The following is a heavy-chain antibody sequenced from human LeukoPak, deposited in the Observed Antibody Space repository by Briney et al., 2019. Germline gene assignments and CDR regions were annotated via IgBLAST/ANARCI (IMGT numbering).Heavy chain of an antibody. Sequence: GGSLRLSCAASGFTFDDYTMHWVRQAPGKGLEWVSLISWDGGSTYYADSVKGRFTISRDNSKNSLYLQMNSLRTEDTALYYCAKDTVGLDSSYPTYYFDYWGQGTLVTVSS. CDR3: AKDTVGLDSSYPTYYFDY. J-gene: IGHJ4*02. CDR1: GFTFDDYT. CDR2: ISWDGGST. V-gene: IGHV3-43*01. D-gene: IGHD6-6*01.